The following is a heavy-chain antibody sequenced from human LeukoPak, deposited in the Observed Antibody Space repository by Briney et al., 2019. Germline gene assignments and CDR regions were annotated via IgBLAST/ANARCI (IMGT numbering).Heavy chain of an antibody. J-gene: IGHJ4*02. CDR1: GFSFSNHW. CDR2: INDDGSEK. CDR3: ARHGYSYGWDC. Sequence: PGGSLRLSCAASGFSFSNHWMTWVRQAPGKGLEWVANINDDGSEKYYADSENGRFTISRDNAKNSLYLQMNSLRADDTAEYYCARHGYSYGWDCWGQGTLVSVSS. D-gene: IGHD5-18*01. V-gene: IGHV3-7*01.